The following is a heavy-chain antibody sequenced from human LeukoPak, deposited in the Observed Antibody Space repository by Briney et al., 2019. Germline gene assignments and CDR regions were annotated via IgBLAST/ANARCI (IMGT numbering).Heavy chain of an antibody. CDR1: GGSISSYY. J-gene: IGHJ4*02. V-gene: IGHV4-59*01. CDR2: IYYSGST. CDR3: AREPTYCSGGSCYPAYFDY. Sequence: SETLSLTCTVSGGSISSYYWSWIRQPPGKGLEWIGYIYYSGSTNYNPSLKSRVTISVDTSKNQFSLKLSSVTAADTAVYYCAREPTYCSGGSCYPAYFDYWGQGTLVTVSS. D-gene: IGHD2-15*01.